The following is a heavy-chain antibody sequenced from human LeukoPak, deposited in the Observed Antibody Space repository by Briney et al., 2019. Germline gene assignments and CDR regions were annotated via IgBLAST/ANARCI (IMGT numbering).Heavy chain of an antibody. CDR1: GFSFSSFW. CDR3: ANLEAVGYSYGATVDY. V-gene: IGHV3-7*03. J-gene: IGHJ4*02. D-gene: IGHD5-18*01. CDR2: LNQDGSEK. Sequence: PGGSLRLSCAASGFSFSSFWMSWVRQTPGKGLEWLANLNQDGSEKYYGNSVKGRFTISRDNTKRSPYLQMNSLRAEDTAVYYCANLEAVGYSYGATVDYWGQGTLVTVSS.